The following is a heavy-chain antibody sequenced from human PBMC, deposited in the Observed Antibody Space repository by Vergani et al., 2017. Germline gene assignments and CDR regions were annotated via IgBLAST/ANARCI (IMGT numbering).Heavy chain of an antibody. CDR3: ARNRYDFWSGYPLMYNWFDP. CDR2: FDPEDGET. Sequence: QVQLVQSGAEVKKPGASVKVSCKVSGYTLTELSMHWVRQAPGKGLEWMGGFDPEDGETIYAQKFQGRVTITRDTSASTAYMELSSLRSEDTAVYYCARNRYDFWSGYPLMYNWFDPWGQGTLVTVSS. CDR1: GYTLTELS. V-gene: IGHV1-24*01. J-gene: IGHJ5*02. D-gene: IGHD3-3*01.